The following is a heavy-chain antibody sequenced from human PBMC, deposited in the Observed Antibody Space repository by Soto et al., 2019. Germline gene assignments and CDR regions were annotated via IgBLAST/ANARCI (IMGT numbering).Heavy chain of an antibody. Sequence: EVQLLESGGGLVQPGGSLRLSCAASGFTFSSYAMSWVRQAPGKGLAWVAAISGSGGSTYYADSAKGRFTISRDNSKNTWYRKMNSLRAEATAVYYCAITAVSDAFWGGNYYYGSDVWGQGSTVTVSS. CDR1: GFTFSSYA. V-gene: IGHV3-23*01. CDR3: AITAVSDAFWGGNYYYGSDV. J-gene: IGHJ6*02. D-gene: IGHD3-3*01. CDR2: ISGSGGST.